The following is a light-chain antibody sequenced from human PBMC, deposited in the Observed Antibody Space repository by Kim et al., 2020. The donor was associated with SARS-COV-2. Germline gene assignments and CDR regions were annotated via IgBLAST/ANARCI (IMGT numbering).Light chain of an antibody. Sequence: GQPVTIPCTGTTSDVAVYNYVSWYQQHPGKAPKVMIYDVNKRPSGVPDRFSGSKSGNTASLTISGLQAEDEADYYCCSYAGSYTWVFGGGTQLTVL. J-gene: IGLJ2*01. CDR3: CSYAGSYTWV. CDR1: TSDVAVYNY. CDR2: DVN. V-gene: IGLV2-11*03.